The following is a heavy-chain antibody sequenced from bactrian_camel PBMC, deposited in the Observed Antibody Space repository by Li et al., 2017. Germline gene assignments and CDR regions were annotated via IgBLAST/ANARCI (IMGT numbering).Heavy chain of an antibody. CDR1: GFTFDAYS. Sequence: VQLVESGGGLVQPGGSLRLSCVGSGFTFDAYSMGWIRQASGKGLEWVSAIDPNGDTYYAASVRGQFSISRDNAQNTVYLQMNSVKPEDAAVYYCATGGNTIRGQGTQVTVS. CDR2: IDPNGDT. D-gene: IGHD1*01. CDR3: ATGGNTI. J-gene: IGHJ4*01. V-gene: IGHV3-1*01.